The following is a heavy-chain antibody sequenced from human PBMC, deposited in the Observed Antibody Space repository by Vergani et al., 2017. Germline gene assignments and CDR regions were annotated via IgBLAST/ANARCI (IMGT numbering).Heavy chain of an antibody. D-gene: IGHD3-10*01. V-gene: IGHV1-69*04. CDR2: VIPHLEIT. CDR1: GGTFSSYA. Sequence: QVQLVQSGAEVKKPGSSVKVSCKASGGTFSSYAISWVRQAPGQGLEWVGRVIPHLEITTLAQHLQGRVIITADKSTDTAYMELISLRPEDTAVYYCAKLWFGELSPLGMDVWGQGTTVTVSS. J-gene: IGHJ6*02. CDR3: AKLWFGELSPLGMDV.